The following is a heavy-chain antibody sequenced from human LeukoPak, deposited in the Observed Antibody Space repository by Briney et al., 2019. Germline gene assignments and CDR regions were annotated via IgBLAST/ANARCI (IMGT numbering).Heavy chain of an antibody. CDR1: GFTFSSYV. CDR2: ISYDGSNE. J-gene: IGHJ4*02. CDR3: AKGVKHIVVVTAQHYSDY. Sequence: GGSLRLSCAASGFTFSSYVMHWVRQAPGKGLEWVAIISYDGSNEYYADSVKGRFTISRDNSKNTLYLQMNTLRAEDTAVYYCAKGVKHIVVVTAQHYSDYWGQGTLVTVSS. V-gene: IGHV3-30*04. D-gene: IGHD2-21*02.